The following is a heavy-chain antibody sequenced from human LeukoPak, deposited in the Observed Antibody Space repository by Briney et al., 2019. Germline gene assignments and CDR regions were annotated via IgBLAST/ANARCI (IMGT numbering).Heavy chain of an antibody. V-gene: IGHV4-31*03. CDR3: AASSGVTLGRF. D-gene: IGHD3-16*01. Sequence: SSQTLSLTCTVSGGSISSGAFYNNWIRQRPGKGLEWIGYIYYTGITSYNPSLKSRATMSVDTYMNQVSLKLSSLTAADTAVYYCAASSGVTLGRFWGQGTLVTVSS. J-gene: IGHJ4*02. CDR2: IYYTGIT. CDR1: GGSISSGAFY.